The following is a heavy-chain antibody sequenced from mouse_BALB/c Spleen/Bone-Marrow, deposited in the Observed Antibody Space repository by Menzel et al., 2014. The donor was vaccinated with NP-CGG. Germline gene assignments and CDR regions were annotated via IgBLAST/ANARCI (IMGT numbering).Heavy chain of an antibody. D-gene: IGHD3-2*01. Sequence: QVTLKVSGAELVRPGTSVKVSCKASGYAFTNYLIEWVKQRPGQGLEWIGVINPGSGGANYNEKFKGKATLTADKSSSTAYMQLSSLTSDDSAVYFCAREWTARAVDYWGQGTTLTVSS. CDR3: AREWTARAVDY. V-gene: IGHV1-54*01. CDR1: GYAFTNYL. J-gene: IGHJ2*01. CDR2: INPGSGGA.